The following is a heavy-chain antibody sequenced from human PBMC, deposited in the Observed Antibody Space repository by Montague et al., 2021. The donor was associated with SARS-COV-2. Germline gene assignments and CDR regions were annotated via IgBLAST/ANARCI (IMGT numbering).Heavy chain of an antibody. V-gene: IGHV4-59*01. CDR2: IYHSGNT. J-gene: IGHJ2*01. D-gene: IGHD3-16*01. CDR3: AREYRIELWQTNWYFGL. CDR1: GGPIRGYY. Sequence: SETLSLTCSVSGGPIRGYYWSWIRQPPGKGLEWIGYIYHSGNTKYNPSLKSRVSISVDTSKNQFSLRLSSVTAADTAVYYCAREYRIELWQTNWYFGLWGRGTLVTVSS.